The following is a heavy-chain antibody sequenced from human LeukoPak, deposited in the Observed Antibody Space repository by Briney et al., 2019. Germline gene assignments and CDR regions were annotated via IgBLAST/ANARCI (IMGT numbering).Heavy chain of an antibody. CDR2: IYPGDSDT. D-gene: IGHD1-1*01. CDR1: GYSFTSYW. V-gene: IGHV5-51*01. J-gene: IGHJ6*02. Sequence: SGESLKISCKGSGYSFTSYWIGWVRQMPGKGLEWMGIIYPGDSDTRYSPSFQGQVTISADKSISTAYLQWSSLKASDTAMYYCARAHDDLYYYYGMDVWGQGTTVTVSS. CDR3: ARAHDDLYYYYGMDV.